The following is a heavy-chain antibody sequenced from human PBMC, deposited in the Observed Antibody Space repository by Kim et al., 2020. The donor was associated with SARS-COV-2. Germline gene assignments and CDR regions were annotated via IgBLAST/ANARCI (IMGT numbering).Heavy chain of an antibody. Sequence: GESLKISCKGSGYSFTSYWIGWVRQMPGKGLEWMGIIYPGDSDTRYSPSFQGQVTISADKSISTAYLQWSSLKASDTAMYYCAREGGSSWHGGAFDIWGQGTMVTVSS. D-gene: IGHD6-13*01. CDR1: GYSFTSYW. CDR3: AREGGSSWHGGAFDI. CDR2: IYPGDSDT. J-gene: IGHJ3*02. V-gene: IGHV5-51*01.